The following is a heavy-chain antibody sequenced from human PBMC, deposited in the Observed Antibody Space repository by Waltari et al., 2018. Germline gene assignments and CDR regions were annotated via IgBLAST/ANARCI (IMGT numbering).Heavy chain of an antibody. CDR3: ARPFRSGWYDGSFDV. Sequence: EVQLVESGGGLVQPGGSLRLSCAASGFTFSSYWMTWVRQAPGKGMEWGANIKKEGSEKSYVESVKGRFIMSRDNAKNALSLQMNSLKAEDTAVYYCARPFRSGWYDGSFDVWGQGTMVTVSS. CDR1: GFTFSSYW. V-gene: IGHV3-7*04. J-gene: IGHJ3*01. D-gene: IGHD6-19*01. CDR2: IKKEGSEK.